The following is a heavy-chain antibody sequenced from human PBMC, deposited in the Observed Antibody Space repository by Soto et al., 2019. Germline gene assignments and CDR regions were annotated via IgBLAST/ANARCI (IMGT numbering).Heavy chain of an antibody. CDR3: ARDAATLAIFGVVITYFDY. J-gene: IGHJ4*02. CDR2: INPSGGST. D-gene: IGHD3-3*02. Sequence: ASVKVSCKASGYTFTSYYMHWVRQAPGQGLEWMGIINPSGGSTSYAQKFQGRVTMTRDTSTSTVYMELSSLRSEDTAVYYCARDAATLAIFGVVITYFDYWGQGTLVTVSS. V-gene: IGHV1-46*03. CDR1: GYTFTSYY.